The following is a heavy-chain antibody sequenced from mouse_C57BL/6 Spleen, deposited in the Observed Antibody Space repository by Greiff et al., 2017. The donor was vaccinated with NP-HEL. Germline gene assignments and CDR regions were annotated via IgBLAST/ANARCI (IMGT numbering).Heavy chain of an antibody. J-gene: IGHJ3*01. D-gene: IGHD1-1*01. CDR2: INPYNGGT. CDR1: GYTFTDYY. CDR3: ARDYGSPWFAY. Sequence: EVQLQQSGPVLVKPGASVKMSCKASGYTFTDYYMNWVKQSHGKSLEWIGVINPYNGGTSYNQKFKGKATLTVDNSSSTAYMELNSLTSEDSAVYYCARDYGSPWFAYWGQGTLVTVSA. V-gene: IGHV1-19*01.